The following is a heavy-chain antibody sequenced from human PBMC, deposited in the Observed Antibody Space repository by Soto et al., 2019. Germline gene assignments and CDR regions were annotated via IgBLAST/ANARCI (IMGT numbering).Heavy chain of an antibody. V-gene: IGHV1-69*06. J-gene: IGHJ6*02. D-gene: IGHD2-21*02. Sequence: QVQLVQSGAEVKKPGFSVKVSCKASGGTFNNYAISWVRQAPGQGLEWLGGIIPIFGTPQYAQRFQGRVTITADKSTDTVYLELRSDDAAVYYCARSEYTDLNFYAMDVWGQGTTVTVSS. CDR3: ARSEYTDLNFYAMDV. CDR1: GGTFNNYA. CDR2: IIPIFGTP.